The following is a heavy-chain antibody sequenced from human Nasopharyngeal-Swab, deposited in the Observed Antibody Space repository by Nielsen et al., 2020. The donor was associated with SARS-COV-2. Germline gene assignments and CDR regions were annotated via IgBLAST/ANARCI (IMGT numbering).Heavy chain of an antibody. CDR3: AKDTRGYSKHMDV. V-gene: IGHV3-9*01. J-gene: IGHJ6*03. CDR2: ITWNSGSI. Sequence: SLKISCAASGFTFDGYAMHWVRQDPGKGLEWVSGITWNSGSIDYADSVKGRFTISRDNAKNSLYLQMNSLTTEDTALYYCAKDTRGYSKHMDVWGKGTTVTVSS. D-gene: IGHD6-25*01. CDR1: GFTFDGYA.